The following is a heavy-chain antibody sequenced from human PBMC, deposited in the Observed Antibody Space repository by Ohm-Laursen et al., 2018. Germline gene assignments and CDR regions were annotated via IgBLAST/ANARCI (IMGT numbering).Heavy chain of an antibody. Sequence: SDTLSLTCTVSGGSVSSYYWSWIRQPAGRGLEWIGRIYSSGSTTYNSSLKNRVTMSIDTSKNQFSLKLSSLTAADTAVYYCAGDYTLGSYRFDYWGQGTLVTVSS. V-gene: IGHV4-4*07. J-gene: IGHJ4*02. CDR3: AGDYTLGSYRFDY. D-gene: IGHD3-16*02. CDR1: GGSVSSYY. CDR2: IYSSGST.